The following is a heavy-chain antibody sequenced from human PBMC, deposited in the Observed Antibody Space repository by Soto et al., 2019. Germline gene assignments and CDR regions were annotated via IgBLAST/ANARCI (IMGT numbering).Heavy chain of an antibody. CDR2: FDPDEAET. J-gene: IGHJ5*02. V-gene: IGHV1-24*01. Sequence: QVQLVQSGAEVKKPGASVKVSCKVSGYTLNEVAMHWVRQAPGKGLEWLGGFDPDEAETIYAQHFQGRVTMTEDTSTDTVYMELSSLRSEDTALYFCTTYHGDYNFDHWCQGTLVTVSS. CDR1: GYTLNEVA. D-gene: IGHD4-17*01. CDR3: TTYHGDYNFDH.